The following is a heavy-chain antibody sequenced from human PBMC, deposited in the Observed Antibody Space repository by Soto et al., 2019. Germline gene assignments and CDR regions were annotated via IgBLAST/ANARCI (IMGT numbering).Heavy chain of an antibody. CDR1: GGTFSSYA. D-gene: IGHD3-3*01. Sequence: ASVKVSCKASGGTFSSYAISWVRQAPEQGLDWMGGIIPIFGTANYAQKFQGRVTITADESTSTAYMELSSLRSEDTAVYYCARGGDDFWSGYYYYYGMDVWGQGTTVTVSS. CDR2: IIPIFGTA. V-gene: IGHV1-69*13. J-gene: IGHJ6*02. CDR3: ARGGDDFWSGYYYYYGMDV.